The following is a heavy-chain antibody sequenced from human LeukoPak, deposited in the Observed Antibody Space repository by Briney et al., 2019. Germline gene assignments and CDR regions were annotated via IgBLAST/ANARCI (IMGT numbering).Heavy chain of an antibody. CDR1: GFTFSSYG. J-gene: IGHJ4*02. CDR3: AKDLSSYGDYLFDY. D-gene: IGHD4-17*01. V-gene: IGHV3-30*18. Sequence: GGSLRLSCAASGFTFSSYGMHWVRQAPGKGLEWVAVISYDGSNKYYAGSLKGRFTISRDNSKNTLYLQMNSLRAEDTALYYCAKDLSSYGDYLFDYWGQGTLVTVSS. CDR2: ISYDGSNK.